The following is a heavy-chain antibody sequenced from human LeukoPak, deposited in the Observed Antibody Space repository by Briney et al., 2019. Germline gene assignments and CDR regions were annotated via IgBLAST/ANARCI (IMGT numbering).Heavy chain of an antibody. CDR3: ARGVSSWSSYYYYYYMDV. CDR2: INPNSGGT. Sequence: ASVKVSCKASGYTFTGYYMHWVRQAPGQGLEWMGWINPNSGGTNYAQKFQGRVTMTRDTSISTAYMELSRLRSDDTAVYYCARGVSSWSSYYYYYYMDVWGKGTTVTVSS. J-gene: IGHJ6*03. D-gene: IGHD6-13*01. V-gene: IGHV1-2*02. CDR1: GYTFTGYY.